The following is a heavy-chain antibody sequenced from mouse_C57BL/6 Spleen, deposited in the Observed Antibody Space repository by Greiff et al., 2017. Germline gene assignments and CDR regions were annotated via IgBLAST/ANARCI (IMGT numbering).Heavy chain of an antibody. Sequence: VQLQQPGAELVMPGASVKLSCKASGYPFTSSWMNWVKQRPGQGLEWIGEIDPSDSYTNYNQKLKDKTTLTVDKASSTAYMQLSSLTSEDSAVYSCARSSRRGFFAYWGQGTLVTVSA. CDR2: IDPSDSYT. CDR3: ARSSRRGFFAY. V-gene: IGHV1-69*01. J-gene: IGHJ3*01. CDR1: GYPFTSSW. D-gene: IGHD1-3*01.